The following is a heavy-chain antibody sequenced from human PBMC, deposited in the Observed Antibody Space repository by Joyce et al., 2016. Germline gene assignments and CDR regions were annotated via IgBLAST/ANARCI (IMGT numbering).Heavy chain of an antibody. Sequence: QVQLLESGPGLVKSSETLSLTCTVSNGSVSSGSHFWSLIRQPPGKALEWIGNIYYTGDTNYNPSLKSRDTISVDTSNNELYLKLNSATAADTAIYDCARVVMVRGAPPRFDPWGQGSLVSVSS. CDR1: NGSVSSGSHF. CDR3: ARVVMVRGAPPRFDP. CDR2: IYYTGDT. D-gene: IGHD3-10*01. V-gene: IGHV4-61*01. J-gene: IGHJ5*02.